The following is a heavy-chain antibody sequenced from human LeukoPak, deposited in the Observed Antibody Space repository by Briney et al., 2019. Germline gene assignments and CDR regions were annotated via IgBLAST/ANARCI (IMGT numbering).Heavy chain of an antibody. CDR1: GFTFSSYA. D-gene: IGHD3-22*01. V-gene: IGHV3-30*04. Sequence: GGSLRLSCAASGFTFSSYAMHWVRQAPGKGLEWVAVISYDGSNKYYADSVKGRFTISKDNSKNTLYMRMSSLRAEDTAVYYCAKRRYDSSGHFDSWGQGTMVTVSS. CDR3: AKRRYDSSGHFDS. CDR2: ISYDGSNK. J-gene: IGHJ4*02.